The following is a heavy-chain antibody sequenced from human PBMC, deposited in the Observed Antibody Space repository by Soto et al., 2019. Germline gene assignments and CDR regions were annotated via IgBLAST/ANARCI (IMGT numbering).Heavy chain of an antibody. V-gene: IGHV1-69*13. J-gene: IGHJ6*02. CDR2: IIPIFHTA. D-gene: IGHD2-2*01. CDR3: ARVGYCNTTSCLFYYYGMDV. Sequence: GASVKVSCKASGDTFNSYAISWVRRAPGQGLEWMGGIIPIFHTANYAQKFQARVTMTADESARTAYMELSGLRSEDTAVYYCARVGYCNTTSCLFYYYGMDVWGQGTTVTVSS. CDR1: GDTFNSYA.